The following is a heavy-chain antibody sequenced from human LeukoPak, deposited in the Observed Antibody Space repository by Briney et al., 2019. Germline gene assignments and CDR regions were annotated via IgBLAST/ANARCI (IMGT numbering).Heavy chain of an antibody. D-gene: IGHD1-26*01. J-gene: IGHJ4*02. Sequence: PGGSLRLSCAASGFTFSSYDMSWVRQAPGKGLEWVSGITSGGGATYYADSVKGRFTISRDNPKITLYLQMNSLRAEDTAVYYCAGLIGSYYFPYWGQGTLVTVSS. CDR1: GFTFSSYD. V-gene: IGHV3-23*01. CDR2: ITSGGGAT. CDR3: AGLIGSYYFPY.